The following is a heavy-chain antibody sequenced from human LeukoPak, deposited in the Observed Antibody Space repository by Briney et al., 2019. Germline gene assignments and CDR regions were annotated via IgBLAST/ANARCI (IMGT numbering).Heavy chain of an antibody. D-gene: IGHD3-3*01. CDR1: GYTFTGYY. CDR3: AAYDFWSGNFDY. CDR2: INPNSGGT. J-gene: IGHJ4*02. Sequence: ASVKVSCKASGYTFTGYYMHWVRLAPGQGLGWMGWINPNSGGTNYAQKFQGRVTITRDTSISTAYMELRRLRSDDTAVYYCAAYDFWSGNFDYWGQGTLVTVSS. V-gene: IGHV1-2*02.